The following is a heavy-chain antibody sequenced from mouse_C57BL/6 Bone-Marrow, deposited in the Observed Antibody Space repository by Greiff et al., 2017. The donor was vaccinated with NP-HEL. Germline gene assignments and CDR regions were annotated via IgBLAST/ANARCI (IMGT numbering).Heavy chain of an antibody. V-gene: IGHV5-6*01. Sequence: EVKLQESGGDLVKPGGSLKLSCAASGFTFSSYGMSWVRQTPDKRLEWVATISSGGSYTYYPDSVKGRFTISRDNAKNTLYLQMSSLKSEDTAMYYCARHYSNTFDYWGQGTTLTVSS. J-gene: IGHJ2*01. D-gene: IGHD2-5*01. CDR1: GFTFSSYG. CDR2: ISSGGSYT. CDR3: ARHYSNTFDY.